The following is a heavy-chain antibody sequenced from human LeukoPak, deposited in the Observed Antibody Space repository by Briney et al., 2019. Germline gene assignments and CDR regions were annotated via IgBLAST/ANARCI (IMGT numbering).Heavy chain of an antibody. Sequence: ASVKVSCKASGYTFTGYYMHWLRQAPGQGLEWMGRINPNSGDTKFAQKFQGRVTMSRDTSLSTAYMELSRLTSDDTAVYYCASTIPHSSSSYYYYYGMDVWGQGTTVTVSS. CDR2: INPNSGDT. CDR3: ASTIPHSSSSYYYYYGMDV. D-gene: IGHD6-13*01. CDR1: GYTFTGYY. V-gene: IGHV1-2*06. J-gene: IGHJ6*02.